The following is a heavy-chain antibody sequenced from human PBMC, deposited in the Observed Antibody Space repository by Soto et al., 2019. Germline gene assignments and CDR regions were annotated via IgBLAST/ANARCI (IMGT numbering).Heavy chain of an antibody. CDR3: ASHEAGWYFDS. CDR1: RGSISSGTNY. Sequence: QLQLQESGPGLVKTSENLSLTCTVSRGSISSGTNYWPWIRQPPGKGLEWIETIYYSGSTFYNPALKGRVTISRDTSKNQFSLKLMSVTAADTAVYYCASHEAGWYFDSWGQGTLVTVSS. D-gene: IGHD6-25*01. V-gene: IGHV4-39*01. CDR2: IYYSGST. J-gene: IGHJ4*02.